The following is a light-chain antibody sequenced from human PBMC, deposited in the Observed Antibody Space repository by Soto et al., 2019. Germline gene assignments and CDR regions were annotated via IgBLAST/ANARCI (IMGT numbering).Light chain of an antibody. Sequence: DIQMTQSPSSLSASVGDRVIITCRASQTIRTYLNWYQQKPGKAPKLLIYAASSLQSGVPSRFSGSGSGTDFTLTISSLQPEDIATYYCQQGYSTPNTFGQGTKLEIK. V-gene: IGKV1-39*01. CDR2: AAS. CDR1: QTIRTY. J-gene: IGKJ2*01. CDR3: QQGYSTPNT.